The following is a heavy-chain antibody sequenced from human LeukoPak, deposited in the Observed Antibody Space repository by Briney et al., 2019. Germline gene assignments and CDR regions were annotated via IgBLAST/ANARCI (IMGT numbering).Heavy chain of an antibody. J-gene: IGHJ6*03. V-gene: IGHV5-51*01. CDR1: GYSFTSYW. D-gene: IGHD6-6*01. CDR3: ARHLLAARRRGDYYYYYMDV. CDR2: IYPGDSDT. Sequence: KDGESLKISCKGSGYSFTSYWIGWVRQMPGKGLEWMGIIYPGDSDTRYSPSFQGQVTISADKSISTAYLQWSSLKASDTAMYYCARHLLAARRRGDYYYYYMDVWGKGITVTVSS.